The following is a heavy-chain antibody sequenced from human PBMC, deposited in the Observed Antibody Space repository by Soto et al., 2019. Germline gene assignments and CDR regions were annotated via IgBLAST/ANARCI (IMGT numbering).Heavy chain of an antibody. D-gene: IGHD3-10*01. Sequence: SGGSLRLSCAASGFSLSDYAMSWVRQASGKRLEWVSTISGNGETTYYADSVKGRFTISRDSSKSSLFLQMSSLRAEDTAVYYCAKDHYSGSGSYTYYYFNYGMDVWGRGTTVTVSS. CDR1: GFSLSDYA. J-gene: IGHJ6*02. CDR3: AKDHYSGSGSYTYYYFNYGMDV. V-gene: IGHV3-23*01. CDR2: ISGNGETT.